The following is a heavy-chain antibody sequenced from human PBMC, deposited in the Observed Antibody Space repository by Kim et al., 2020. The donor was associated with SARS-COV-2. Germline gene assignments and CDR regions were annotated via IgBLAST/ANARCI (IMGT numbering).Heavy chain of an antibody. CDR3: ARAMVRGLGNPEDDAFDI. V-gene: IGHV1-2*02. J-gene: IGHJ3*02. Sequence: ASVKVSCKASGYTFTGYYMHWVRQAPGQGLEWMGWINPNSGGTNYAQKFQGRVTMTRDTSISTAYMELSRLRSDDTAVYYCARAMVRGLGNPEDDAFDIWGQGTMVTVSS. CDR2: INPNSGGT. D-gene: IGHD3-10*01. CDR1: GYTFTGYY.